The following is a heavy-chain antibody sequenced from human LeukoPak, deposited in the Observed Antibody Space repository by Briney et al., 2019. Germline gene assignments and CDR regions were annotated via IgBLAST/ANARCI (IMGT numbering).Heavy chain of an antibody. V-gene: IGHV1-46*01. D-gene: IGHD3-22*01. Sequence: ASVKVSCKASGYTFTSYYMHWVRQAPGQGLEWMGIINPSGGSTSYAQKFQGRVTMTRDTSTSTVYMELSSLRSEDTAVYYCAKELRKIYYDSSGWSHDAFDIWGQGTMVTVSS. J-gene: IGHJ3*02. CDR3: AKELRKIYYDSSGWSHDAFDI. CDR2: INPSGGST. CDR1: GYTFTSYY.